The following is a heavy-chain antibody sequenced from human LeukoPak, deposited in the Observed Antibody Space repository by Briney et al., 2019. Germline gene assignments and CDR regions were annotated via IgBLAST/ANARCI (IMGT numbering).Heavy chain of an antibody. D-gene: IGHD5-24*01. CDR1: GYTFTGYY. J-gene: IGHJ4*02. Sequence: ASVKVSCKASGYTFTGYYMHWVRQAPGQGLEWMGWINPNSGGTNYQGRVTMTRDTSISTAYMELSSLRSEDTAVYYCARDLSGMATIRYFDYWGQGTLVTVSS. CDR3: ARDLSGMATIRYFDY. CDR2: INPNSGGT. V-gene: IGHV1-2*02.